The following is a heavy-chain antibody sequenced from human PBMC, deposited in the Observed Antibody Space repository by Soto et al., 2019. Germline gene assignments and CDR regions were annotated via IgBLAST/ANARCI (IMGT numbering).Heavy chain of an antibody. Sequence: EVQLVESGGGLIQPGGSLRLSCAASGFTVSSNYMSWVRQAPGKGLEWVSVIYSGGSTYYADSVKGRFTISRDNSKNTLYLQMNSLRAEDTAVYYYARDGGYCSGGSCDDAFDIWGQGTMVTVSS. J-gene: IGHJ3*02. CDR1: GFTVSSNY. CDR3: ARDGGYCSGGSCDDAFDI. V-gene: IGHV3-53*01. CDR2: IYSGGST. D-gene: IGHD2-15*01.